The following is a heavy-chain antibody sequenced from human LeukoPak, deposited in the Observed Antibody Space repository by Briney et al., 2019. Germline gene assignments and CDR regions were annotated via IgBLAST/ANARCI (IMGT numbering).Heavy chain of an antibody. CDR3: ARGPSFGLYDFWSAYYFDY. Sequence: GGSLRLSCTTSGFNFRAYWMGWVRQAPGKGLEWVANIKQDGSEKYSVDSVRDRFTISRDNAKNSLYPQMNSLRAEDTAVYYCARGPSFGLYDFWSAYYFDYWGQGTLVTVSS. D-gene: IGHD3-3*01. J-gene: IGHJ4*02. CDR2: IKQDGSEK. CDR1: GFNFRAYW. V-gene: IGHV3-7*01.